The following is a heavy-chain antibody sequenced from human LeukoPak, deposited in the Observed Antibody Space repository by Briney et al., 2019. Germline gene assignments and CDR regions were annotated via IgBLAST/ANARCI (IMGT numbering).Heavy chain of an antibody. CDR1: RFTFSNYG. Sequence: QTGRSLRLSCAASRFTFSNYGMHWVRQAPGKGLEWVAVISYDGSNKYYADSVKGRFTISRDNSKNTLYLQMNSLRAEDTAVYYCAKDFEVAARRGDYWGQGTLVTVSS. D-gene: IGHD6-6*01. CDR2: ISYDGSNK. J-gene: IGHJ4*02. V-gene: IGHV3-30*18. CDR3: AKDFEVAARRGDY.